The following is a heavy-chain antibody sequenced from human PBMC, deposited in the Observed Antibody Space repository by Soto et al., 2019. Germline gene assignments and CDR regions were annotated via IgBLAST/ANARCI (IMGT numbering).Heavy chain of an antibody. CDR2: IIPIFGTA. CDR3: ARGIGGVVSNTPYGMDV. CDR1: GGTFSSYA. Sequence: SVKVSCKASGGTFSSYAISWVRQAPGQGLEWMGGIIPIFGTANYAQKFQGRVTITADESTSTAYMELSSLRSEDTAVYYCARGIGGVVSNTPYGMDVWGQGTTVTVSS. J-gene: IGHJ6*02. V-gene: IGHV1-69*13. D-gene: IGHD2-8*02.